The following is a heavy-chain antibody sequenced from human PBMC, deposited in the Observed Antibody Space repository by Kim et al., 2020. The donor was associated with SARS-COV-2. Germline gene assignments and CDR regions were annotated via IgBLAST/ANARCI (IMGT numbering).Heavy chain of an antibody. CDR3: AREWTTVTTSGSTYLQH. J-gene: IGHJ1*01. Sequence: VKGRFTISKDNSKNTLYLQMNSLRGEDTAVYYCAREWTTVTTSGSTYLQHWGQGTLVTVSS. D-gene: IGHD4-4*01. V-gene: IGHV3-66*01.